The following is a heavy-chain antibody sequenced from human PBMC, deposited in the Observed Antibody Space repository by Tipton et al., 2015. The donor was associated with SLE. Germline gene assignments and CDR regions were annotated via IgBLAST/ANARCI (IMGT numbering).Heavy chain of an antibody. Sequence: QSGPEVKKPGASVKVSCKASGYTFAGYGFSWVRQAPGQGLEWMGWVSGHMGNTSYAQKFQGRVTMTRDTSTSTAYMELRSLRSDDTAMYYYAREDDRGFYFFHHWGQGTLVTVSS. J-gene: IGHJ4*02. CDR2: VSGHMGNT. CDR3: AREDDRGFYFFHH. V-gene: IGHV1-18*01. CDR1: GYTFAGYG. D-gene: IGHD3-22*01.